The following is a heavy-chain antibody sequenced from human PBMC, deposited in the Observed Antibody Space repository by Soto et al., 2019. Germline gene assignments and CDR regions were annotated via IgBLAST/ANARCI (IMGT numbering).Heavy chain of an antibody. D-gene: IGHD6-13*01. J-gene: IGHJ4*02. CDR3: ARARATIAAAAIFDC. CDR2: VYRTGST. Sequence: QVQLQESGPGLVKPSVTLSLTCAVSGGSISTSNWWSWVRQPPGKGLEWIGEVYRTGSTNYNPSLESRLTISVDKSKTQSSRKLTSGTAAAAAVYYWARARATIAAAAIFDCWGQGTQVTASS. CDR1: GGSISTSNW. V-gene: IGHV4-4*02.